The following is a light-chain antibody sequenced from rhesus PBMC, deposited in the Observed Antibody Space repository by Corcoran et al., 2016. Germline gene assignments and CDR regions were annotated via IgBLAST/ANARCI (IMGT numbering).Light chain of an antibody. CDR2: EVS. CDR1: SNDVGGYDY. V-gene: IGLV2-23*01. Sequence: QAALTQPPSVSGSPGQSVTISCTGTSNDVGGYDYVSWYQQHPGTAPKLMIYEVSKRPSGVSDRFSGSKSGNTASLTISGLQAEDEAVYYCSSYAGSNTVIFGAGTRLTVL. J-gene: IGLJ1*01. CDR3: SSYAGSNTVI.